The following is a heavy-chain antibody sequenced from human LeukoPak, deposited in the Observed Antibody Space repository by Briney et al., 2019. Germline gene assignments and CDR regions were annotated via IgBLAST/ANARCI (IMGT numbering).Heavy chain of an antibody. CDR2: ISYDGSNK. D-gene: IGHD2-2*01. CDR1: GFTFSSYG. CDR3: AKGYCSSTSCPPDV. Sequence: GRSLRLSCAASGFTFSSYGMHWVRQAPGKGLEWVAVISYDGSNKYYADSVKGRFTISRDNSKNTLYLQMNSLRAEDTAVYYCAKGYCSSTSCPPDVWGKGTTVTVSS. J-gene: IGHJ6*04. V-gene: IGHV3-30*18.